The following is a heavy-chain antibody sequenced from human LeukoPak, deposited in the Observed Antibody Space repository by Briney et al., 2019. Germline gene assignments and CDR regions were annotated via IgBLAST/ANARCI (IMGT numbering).Heavy chain of an antibody. V-gene: IGHV4-59*01. Sequence: SETLSLICTVSGGSISSYYWSWLRQPPGKGLEWIGYIYYSGSTNYNPSLTSRVTISVDTSKNQFSLKLSSVTAADTAVYYCARAYGSGSYYVFDYWGQGALVTVSS. CDR1: GGSISSYY. D-gene: IGHD3-10*01. CDR3: ARAYGSGSYYVFDY. J-gene: IGHJ4*02. CDR2: IYYSGST.